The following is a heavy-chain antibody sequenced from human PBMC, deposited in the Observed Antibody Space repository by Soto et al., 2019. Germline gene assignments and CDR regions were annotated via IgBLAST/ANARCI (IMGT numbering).Heavy chain of an antibody. Sequence: GSMKVSCKAAGYTFTCYYMHSVRQAPGQGLEWMGWINPNSGGTNYAQKFQGRVTMTRDTSISTAYMELSRLRSDETAVYYCARDVGQWLEINFDYWGQGTLVRSPQ. CDR2: INPNSGGT. CDR3: ARDVGQWLEINFDY. CDR1: GYTFTCYY. D-gene: IGHD6-19*01. J-gene: IGHJ4*02. V-gene: IGHV1-2*02.